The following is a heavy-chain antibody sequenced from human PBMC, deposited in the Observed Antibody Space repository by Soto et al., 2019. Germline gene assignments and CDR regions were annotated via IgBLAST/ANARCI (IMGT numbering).Heavy chain of an antibody. J-gene: IGHJ4*02. Sequence: WSLWFSCATSGITLADYAMNWLRQAPGRGLEWVGLIRGNPSSGRTKYAASVKGRSSISRDDSKNIAYLHMNSLTTEDTAVYYCTPWRGWCTRRQDFCGRGTLL. D-gene: IGHD2-8*01. CDR2: IRGNPSSGRT. CDR1: GITLADYA. CDR3: TPWRGWCTRRQDF. V-gene: IGHV3-49*03.